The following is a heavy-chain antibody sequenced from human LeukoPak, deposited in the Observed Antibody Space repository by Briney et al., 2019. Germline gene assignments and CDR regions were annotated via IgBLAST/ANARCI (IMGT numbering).Heavy chain of an antibody. J-gene: IGHJ4*02. CDR1: GGSFSGYY. Sequence: SETLSLTCAVYGGSFSGYYWSWICQPPGKGLEWIGEINHSGSTNYNPSLKSRVTISVDTSKNQFSLKLSSVTAADTAVYYCARGRSSGWCGYWGQGTLVTVSS. CDR2: INHSGST. V-gene: IGHV4-34*01. CDR3: ARGRSSGWCGY. D-gene: IGHD6-19*01.